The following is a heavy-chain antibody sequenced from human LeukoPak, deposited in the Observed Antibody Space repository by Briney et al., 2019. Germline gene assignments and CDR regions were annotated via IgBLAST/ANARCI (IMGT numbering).Heavy chain of an antibody. CDR1: GYTFTSNY. Sequence: GASVKVSCKAFGYTFTSNYMHWVRQAPGQGPEWMGVISPTGGSTTYAQKFQGRVTMTRDTSISTAYMELSSLRSEDMAVYYCARSIAAGPDRLDVELDYWGQGTLVTVSS. CDR2: ISPTGGST. D-gene: IGHD6-6*01. V-gene: IGHV1-46*01. J-gene: IGHJ4*02. CDR3: ARSIAAGPDRLDVELDY.